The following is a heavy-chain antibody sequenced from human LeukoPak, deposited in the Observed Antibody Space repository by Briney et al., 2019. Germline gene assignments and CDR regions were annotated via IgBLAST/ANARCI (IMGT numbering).Heavy chain of an antibody. CDR3: ARDGGHYYGHPR. Sequence: GASVKVSCKASGGTFSSYAISWVRQAPGQGLEWMGRIIPILGIANYAQKFQGRVTITADKSTSTAYMELSSLRSEDTAVYYCARDGGHYYGHPRWGQGTLVTVSS. J-gene: IGHJ4*02. V-gene: IGHV1-69*04. D-gene: IGHD3-10*01. CDR2: IIPILGIA. CDR1: GGTFSSYA.